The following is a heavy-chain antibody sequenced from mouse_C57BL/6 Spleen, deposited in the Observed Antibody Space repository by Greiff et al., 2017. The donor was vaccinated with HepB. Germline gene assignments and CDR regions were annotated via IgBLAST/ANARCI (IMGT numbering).Heavy chain of an antibody. V-gene: IGHV5-12*01. CDR2: ISNGGGST. CDR3: ARHEDYYGLDY. CDR1: GFTFSDYY. Sequence: EVQVVESGGGLVQPGGSLKLSCAASGFTFSDYYMYWVRQTPEKRLEWVAYISNGGGSTYYTDTVKGRFTLSRDNAKNTPYLQMSRLKSEDTAMYYCARHEDYYGLDYWGQGTTLTVSS. D-gene: IGHD1-1*01. J-gene: IGHJ2*01.